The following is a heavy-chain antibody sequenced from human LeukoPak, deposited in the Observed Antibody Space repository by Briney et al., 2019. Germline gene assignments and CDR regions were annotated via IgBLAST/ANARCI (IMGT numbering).Heavy chain of an antibody. CDR3: ARDQVIVPAVDY. D-gene: IGHD2-2*01. CDR1: GDSISSGDYY. Sequence: PSQTLSLTCTVSGDSISSGDYYWGWLGQPPGKGREWIGYIYYSGSTYYNPSLNSRVTISVDTSKNQFSLKLISVTAADTAVYYCARDQVIVPAVDYWGQGILVTVSS. J-gene: IGHJ4*02. CDR2: IYYSGST. V-gene: IGHV4-30-4*08.